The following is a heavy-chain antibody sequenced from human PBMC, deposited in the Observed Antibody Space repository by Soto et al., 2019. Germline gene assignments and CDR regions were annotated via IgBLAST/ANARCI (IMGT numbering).Heavy chain of an antibody. CDR1: GFTFSDYF. CDR3: ARSSATPNGWWGYGLDV. J-gene: IGHJ6*02. Sequence: GSLRLSCAASGFTFSDYFMTWIRQAPGQGLEWVSYIGTIGNTIFYADSVKGRFTISRDNAKSSLYLQMNNLRVEDTAVYYCARSSATPNGWWGYGLDVWGQGTTVTVSS. CDR2: IGTIGNTI. V-gene: IGHV3-11*01. D-gene: IGHD2-15*01.